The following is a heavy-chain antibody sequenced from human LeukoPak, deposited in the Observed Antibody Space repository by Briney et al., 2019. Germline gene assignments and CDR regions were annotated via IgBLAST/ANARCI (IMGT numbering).Heavy chain of an antibody. Sequence: GGSLRLSCAVSGFTFSDYAMSWVRQAPGKGLEWVSGISGSGAYSYYADSVKGRFTISRDNSKNTLYMQMNSLRAEDTALYYCARALYYDFSNWFDPWGQGTLVTVSS. CDR3: ARALYYDFSNWFDP. J-gene: IGHJ5*02. CDR2: ISGSGAYS. V-gene: IGHV3-23*01. CDR1: GFTFSDYA. D-gene: IGHD3-3*01.